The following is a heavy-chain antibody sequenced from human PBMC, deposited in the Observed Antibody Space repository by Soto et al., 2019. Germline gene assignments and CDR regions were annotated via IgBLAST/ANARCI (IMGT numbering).Heavy chain of an antibody. V-gene: IGHV3-33*01. CDR3: VRDLLGSGGHFDY. CDR2: IWYDGSNT. J-gene: IGHJ4*02. CDR1: GFIFSSFG. Sequence: GGSLRLSCAASGFIFSSFGMHWVRQAPGKGLEWVAHIWYDGSNTYYADSVKGRFTISRDNSRSTVYLQMNSLRAEDTAVYHCVRDLLGSGGHFDYWGQGTPVTVSS. D-gene: IGHD7-27*01.